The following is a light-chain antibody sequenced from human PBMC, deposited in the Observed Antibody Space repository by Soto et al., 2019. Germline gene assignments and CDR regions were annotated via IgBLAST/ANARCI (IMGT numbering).Light chain of an antibody. CDR2: EVT. CDR1: SSDVGGYNY. V-gene: IGLV2-8*01. J-gene: IGLJ1*01. Sequence: QSALTQPPSASGSPGQSVTISCTGTSSDVGGYNYVSWYQQHPGKAPTLLIYEVTKRPSGVPDRFSGSKSGHTASLTVSGLQAEDEADYYCSSFAGSNNYVFGTGTKLTVL. CDR3: SSFAGSNNYV.